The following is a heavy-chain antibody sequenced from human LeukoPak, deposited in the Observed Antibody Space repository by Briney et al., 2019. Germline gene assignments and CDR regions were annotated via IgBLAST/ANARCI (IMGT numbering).Heavy chain of an antibody. CDR2: INPNSGDT. J-gene: IGHJ5*02. V-gene: IGHV1-2*02. CDR1: GFTFTGYY. Sequence: ASVKVSCKASGFTFTGYYMHWLRQAPGQGLEWMGWINPNSGDTKYAQKFQGRVTMTRDTSISTAYMELSRLRSDDTAVYYCARDSYIVVVTAISGNWFDPWGQGTLVTVSS. CDR3: ARDSYIVVVTAISGNWFDP. D-gene: IGHD2-21*02.